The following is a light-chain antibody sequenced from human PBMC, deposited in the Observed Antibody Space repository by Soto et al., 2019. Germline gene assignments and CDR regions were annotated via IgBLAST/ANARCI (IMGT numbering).Light chain of an antibody. J-gene: IGKJ1*01. V-gene: IGKV1-39*01. CDR3: HQTYDTRWT. CDR1: QTVTRY. CDR2: GAT. Sequence: DIQLTQFPSFLSASVGDRVTITCRASQTVTRYLHWFQQKPGKAPKLVIFGATNLQTGVSSRFTGSGSGTDFTLTISGLQPEDFATYYCHQTYDTRWTFGQGTKV.